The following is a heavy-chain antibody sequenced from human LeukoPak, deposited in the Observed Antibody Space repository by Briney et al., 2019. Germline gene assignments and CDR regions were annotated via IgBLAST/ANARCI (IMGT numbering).Heavy chain of an antibody. J-gene: IGHJ3*02. CDR1: GGSISSSFYY. CDR3: ARHRASDRAFDI. CDR2: IYYSGST. Sequence: SETLSLTRTVSGGSISSSFYYWVWIRQPPGKGLQWIGSIYYSGSTYYNPSLKSRVTISVDTSKNQFSLKLSSVTAADTAVYYCARHRASDRAFDIWGQGTMVTVSS. V-gene: IGHV4-39*01. D-gene: IGHD5-24*01.